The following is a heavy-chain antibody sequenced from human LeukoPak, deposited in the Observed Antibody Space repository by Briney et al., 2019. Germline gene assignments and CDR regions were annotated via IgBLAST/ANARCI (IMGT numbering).Heavy chain of an antibody. J-gene: IGHJ6*03. CDR1: GFTFSGYW. CDR2: IKQDGSEK. D-gene: IGHD2-2*01. Sequence: GGALRLSCAASGFTFSGYWMSWVREATGKGLEWVANIKQDGSEKYYVGSVKGRFTISRDNAKNSLYLQMNSLRAEDTAVYYCARMVFPYCTSTRCSDYYYYYMDVWGKGTTVTVSS. V-gene: IGHV3-7*01. CDR3: ARMVFPYCTSTRCSDYYYYYMDV.